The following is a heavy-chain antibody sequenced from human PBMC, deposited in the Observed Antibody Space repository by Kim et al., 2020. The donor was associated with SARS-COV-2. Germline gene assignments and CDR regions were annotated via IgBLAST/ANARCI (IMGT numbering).Heavy chain of an antibody. J-gene: IGHJ4*02. V-gene: IGHV4-61*02. CDR3: AREGSGSYYNVRKNDFDY. D-gene: IGHD3-10*01. Sequence: SETLSLTCTVSGGSISSGSYYWSWIRQPAGKGLEWIGRIYTSGSTNYNPSLKSRVTISVDTSKNQFSLKLSSVTAADTAVYYCAREGSGSYYNVRKNDFDYWGQGTLVTVSS. CDR1: GGSISSGSYY. CDR2: IYTSGST.